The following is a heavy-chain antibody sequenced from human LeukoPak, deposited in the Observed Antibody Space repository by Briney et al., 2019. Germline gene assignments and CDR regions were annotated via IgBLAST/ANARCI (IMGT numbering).Heavy chain of an antibody. CDR1: GYTFTSYY. J-gene: IGHJ3*02. V-gene: IGHV1-46*01. D-gene: IGHD4-23*01. CDR2: INPSGGST. CDR3: ARGNYGGQDAFDI. Sequence: ASVKVSCKASGYTFTSYYMHWVRQAPGQGLEWMGIINPSGGSTSYAQKFQGRVTMTRDMSTSTVYMELRSLRSDDTAVYYCARGNYGGQDAFDIWGQGTMVTVSS.